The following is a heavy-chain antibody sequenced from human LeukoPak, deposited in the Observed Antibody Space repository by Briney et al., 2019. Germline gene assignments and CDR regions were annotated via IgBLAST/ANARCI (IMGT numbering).Heavy chain of an antibody. V-gene: IGHV1-2*02. Sequence: GASVKVSCKASGYTFTGYYMHWVRQAPGQGLEWMGWITPNSGGTNYAQKFQGRVTMTRDTSISTAYMELSRLRSDDTAVYYCARDRYYYDSSGYSNFDYWGQGTLVTVSS. CDR3: ARDRYYYDSSGYSNFDY. J-gene: IGHJ4*02. D-gene: IGHD3-22*01. CDR2: ITPNSGGT. CDR1: GYTFTGYY.